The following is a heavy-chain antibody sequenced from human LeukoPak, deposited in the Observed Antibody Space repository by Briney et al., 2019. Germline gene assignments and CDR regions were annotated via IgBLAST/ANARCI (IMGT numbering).Heavy chain of an antibody. CDR2: ISSTTSYI. CDR3: AGDPPFWL. J-gene: IGHJ4*01. CDR1: GFTINSYS. Sequence: PGGSLSLYYAAFGFTINSYSLNWVRQAPGKGLEWVSSISSTTSYIYYADSVKGRFTISRDNAKNSLYLQMNSLRAEDTAVYYCAGDPPFWLWGHVKLVTVSS. V-gene: IGHV3-21*01. D-gene: IGHD3-3*01.